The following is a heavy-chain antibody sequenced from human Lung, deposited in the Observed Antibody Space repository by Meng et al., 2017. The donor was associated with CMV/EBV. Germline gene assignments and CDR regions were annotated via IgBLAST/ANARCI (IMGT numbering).Heavy chain of an antibody. V-gene: IGHV1-2*02. Sequence: ASVKVSXKASGYTFSSHGISWVRQAPGQGLEWMGRINPYSGDTHFAQNFQGRVTMTRDTSISTAYMELTSLKSDDTAIYYCARDPSASVWSGYHEYWGQGAXVTVSS. J-gene: IGHJ4*02. CDR1: GYTFSSHG. CDR2: INPYSGDT. D-gene: IGHD3-3*01. CDR3: ARDPSASVWSGYHEY.